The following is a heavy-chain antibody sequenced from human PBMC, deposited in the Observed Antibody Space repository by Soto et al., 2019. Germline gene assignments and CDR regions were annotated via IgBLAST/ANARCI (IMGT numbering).Heavy chain of an antibody. CDR1: GFTLSSYW. J-gene: IGHJ6*02. CDR2: HEGDGSIV. V-gene: IGHV3-74*01. CDR3: ARDWRNLGMDV. Sequence: GGSLRLSCAASGFTLSSYWMHWVRQAPGKGMVWVSRHEGDGSIVGYADSVKGRFTISRDNAKNTLYLQMNSLTAEDTAVYYCARDWRNLGMDVWGQGTTVTVSS.